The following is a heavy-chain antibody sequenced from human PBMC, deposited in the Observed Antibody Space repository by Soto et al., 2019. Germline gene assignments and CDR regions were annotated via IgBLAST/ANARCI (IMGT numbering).Heavy chain of an antibody. Sequence: QVQLQESGPGLVKPSETLSLTCTVSGGSLSSHYWSWIRQSPRKGLEWIGYIYFTGYTNYNPSVKNRVTISVDTPKTQFSLSLNSVTAADTAVYYCATVAMTSPKVFDYWGQGTLVSVSS. CDR3: ATVAMTSPKVFDY. J-gene: IGHJ4*02. CDR1: GGSLSSHY. V-gene: IGHV4-59*11. D-gene: IGHD2-15*01. CDR2: IYFTGYT.